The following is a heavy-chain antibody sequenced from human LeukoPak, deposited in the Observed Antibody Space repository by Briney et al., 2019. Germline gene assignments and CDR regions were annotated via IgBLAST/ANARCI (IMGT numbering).Heavy chain of an antibody. CDR1: GFTFSSNW. CDR2: IKQDGSET. V-gene: IGHV3-7*02. Sequence: GGSLRLSCAASGFTFSSNWMGWVRRAPGKGLEWVANIKQDGSETYYVDSVKGRFTISRDNAKNSLYLRMSSLRAEDTAVYYCAKWGYSSGWPYFDYWGQGTLVTVSS. D-gene: IGHD6-19*01. CDR3: AKWGYSSGWPYFDY. J-gene: IGHJ4*02.